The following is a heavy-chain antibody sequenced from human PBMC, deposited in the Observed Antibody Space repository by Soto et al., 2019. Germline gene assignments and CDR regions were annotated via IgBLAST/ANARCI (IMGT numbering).Heavy chain of an antibody. D-gene: IGHD3-10*02. V-gene: IGHV1-46*01. CDR1: GYTFTSYH. CDR3: ARSFVSHYVGRADVFEM. J-gene: IGHJ3*02. CDR2: IDPGGGST. Sequence: QVQLVQSGTEVKKPGASMNISCKASGYTFTSYHMYWVRQAPGQGLEWMGRIDPGGGSTSYAQNFQGRVIMTRDKSTSTVYMELNSLRLEDTAVYYCARSFVSHYVGRADVFEMWGQGTMVSVSS.